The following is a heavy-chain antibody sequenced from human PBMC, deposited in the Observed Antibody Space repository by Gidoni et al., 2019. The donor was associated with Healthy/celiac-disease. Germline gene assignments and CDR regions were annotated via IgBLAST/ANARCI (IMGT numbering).Heavy chain of an antibody. V-gene: IGHV3-23*01. D-gene: IGHD3-9*01. CDR3: AKDDYDILTGYSLPYYFDY. CDR2: ISGSGGST. CDR1: GFTFSSHA. J-gene: IGHJ4*02. Sequence: EVQLLESGGGLVQPGGSLRLSCAASGFTFSSHAMSWVRQAPGKGLEWVSAISGSGGSTYYADSVKGRFTISRDNSKNTLYLQMNSLRAEDTAVYYCAKDDYDILTGYSLPYYFDYWGQGTLVTVSS.